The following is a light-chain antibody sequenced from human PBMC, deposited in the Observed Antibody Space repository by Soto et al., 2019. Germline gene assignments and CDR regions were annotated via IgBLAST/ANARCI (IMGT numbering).Light chain of an antibody. CDR3: TQALQAPLT. CDR1: QSLLNSNGYNY. CDR2: LGS. Sequence: DIVMTQSPLSLSVTPGEPASISCRSSQSLLNSNGYNYLDWYLQKPGQSPQLLIYLGSSRASGVPDRFSGSGSGTDFTLTISRVEAEDVGFYYCTQALQAPLTFGQGTKVDIK. V-gene: IGKV2-28*01. J-gene: IGKJ1*01.